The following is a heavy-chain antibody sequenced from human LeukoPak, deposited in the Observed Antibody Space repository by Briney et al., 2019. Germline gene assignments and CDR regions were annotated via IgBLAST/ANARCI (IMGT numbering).Heavy chain of an antibody. CDR2: INSDGGTV. V-gene: IGHV3-48*03. CDR3: AREFYRVGDLDGKGFVY. J-gene: IGHJ4*02. Sequence: PGGSLRLSCVASGFTFSSYEMNWVRQAPGKGLEWVSYINSDGGTVYYADSVKGRFTISRDNAKNSLYLQMNSLRAEDTAVYYCAREFYRVGDLDGKGFVYWGQGTLVTVSS. CDR1: GFTFSSYE. D-gene: IGHD1-26*01.